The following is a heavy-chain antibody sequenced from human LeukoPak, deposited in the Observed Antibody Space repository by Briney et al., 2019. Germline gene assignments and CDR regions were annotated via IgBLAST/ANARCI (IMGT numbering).Heavy chain of an antibody. CDR1: GFTFSSYA. J-gene: IGHJ4*02. D-gene: IGHD5-12*01. CDR2: ISSNGGST. CDR3: AKHSYRVDSFTDY. V-gene: IGHV3-64*04. Sequence: GGSLRLSCSASGFTFSSYAMHWVRQAPGKGLEYVSAISSNGGSTYYADSVKGRFTISGDNSKNTLYLQMNSLRAEDTAVYYCAKHSYRVDSFTDYWGQGTLVTVSS.